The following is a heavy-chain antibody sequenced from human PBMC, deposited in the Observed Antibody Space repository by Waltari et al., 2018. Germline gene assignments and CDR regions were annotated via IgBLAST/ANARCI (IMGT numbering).Heavy chain of an antibody. J-gene: IGHJ3*02. Sequence: QVQLVQSGAEVKKPGASVKVSCKASGYTFTGYYMHWVRQAPGQGLEWMGWINPNSGGTNYAQKFQGRVTKTRDTSISTAYMELSRLRSDDTAVYYCARSICSGGSCYSLDAFDIWGQGTMVTVSS. V-gene: IGHV1-2*02. CDR2: INPNSGGT. CDR3: ARSICSGGSCYSLDAFDI. CDR1: GYTFTGYY. D-gene: IGHD2-15*01.